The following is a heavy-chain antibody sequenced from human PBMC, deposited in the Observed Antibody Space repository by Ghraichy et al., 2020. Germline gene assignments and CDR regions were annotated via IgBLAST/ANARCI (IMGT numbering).Heavy chain of an antibody. D-gene: IGHD3-16*02. V-gene: IGHV1-18*01. J-gene: IGHJ5*02. Sequence: ASVKVSCKASGFSFSDYGITWVRQAPGQGLEWMGWTSPNNGNTNYAEKVQDRVTMTIDTSTSIAYMELRSLRSDDTAVYYCARGGVDFQKLYRWFDPWGQGTLVTVSS. CDR3: ARGGVDFQKLYRWFDP. CDR1: GFSFSDYG. CDR2: TSPNNGNT.